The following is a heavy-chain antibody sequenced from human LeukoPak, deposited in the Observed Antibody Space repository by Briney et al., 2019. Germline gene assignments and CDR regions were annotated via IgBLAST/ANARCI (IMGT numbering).Heavy chain of an antibody. J-gene: IGHJ5*02. Sequence: GASVKVSCKASGGTFSSYAISWVRQAPGQGLEWMGGIIPIFGTANYAQKFQGRVTITTDESTSTAYIELSSLRSEDTAVYYCARANGYCSSTSCLELYFDPWGQGTLVTVSS. CDR1: GGTFSSYA. CDR3: ARANGYCSSTSCLELYFDP. V-gene: IGHV1-69*05. CDR2: IIPIFGTA. D-gene: IGHD2-2*03.